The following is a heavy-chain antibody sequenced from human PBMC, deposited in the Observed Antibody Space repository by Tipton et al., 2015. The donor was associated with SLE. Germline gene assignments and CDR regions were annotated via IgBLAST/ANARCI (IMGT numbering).Heavy chain of an antibody. Sequence: TLSLTCTVSGGSISSTHYYWGWIRQPPGKGLEWIGSIYYSGSSYTGSTYYNPSLRSRVTISVDTSKNQVSLRLSSVTAADTALYYCARGPRTSYFFDFWGQGTLVTVSS. J-gene: IGHJ4*02. CDR3: ARGPRTSYFFDF. CDR1: GGSISSTHYY. D-gene: IGHD3/OR15-3a*01. V-gene: IGHV4-39*07. CDR2: IYYSGSSYTGST.